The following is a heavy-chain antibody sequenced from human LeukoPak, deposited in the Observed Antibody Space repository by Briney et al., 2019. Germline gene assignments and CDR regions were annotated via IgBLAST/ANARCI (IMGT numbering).Heavy chain of an antibody. V-gene: IGHV3-21*05. CDR3: GRDRRWYYGSGSYSLHDAFDI. CDR2: ISSSSYI. Sequence: GGSLRLSCAASGFTFSSYEMNWVRQAPGKGLEWVSYISSSSYIYYADSVKGRFTISRDNAKNSLYLQMNSLRAEDTAVYYCGRDRRWYYGSGSYSLHDAFDIWGQGTMVTVSS. J-gene: IGHJ3*02. D-gene: IGHD3-10*01. CDR1: GFTFSSYE.